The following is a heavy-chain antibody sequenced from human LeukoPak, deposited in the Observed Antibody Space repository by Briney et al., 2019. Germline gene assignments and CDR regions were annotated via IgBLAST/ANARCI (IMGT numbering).Heavy chain of an antibody. D-gene: IGHD6-13*01. J-gene: IGHJ4*02. Sequence: SETLSLTCAVSGGSISSGGYSWSWLRQPPGKGLEWIGYIYHSGSTYYNPSLKSRVTISVDRSKNQFSLKLSSVTAADTAVYYCARIRYSSSWYNLDYWGQGTLVTVSS. CDR3: ARIRYSSSWYNLDY. CDR1: GGSISSGGYS. V-gene: IGHV4-30-2*01. CDR2: IYHSGST.